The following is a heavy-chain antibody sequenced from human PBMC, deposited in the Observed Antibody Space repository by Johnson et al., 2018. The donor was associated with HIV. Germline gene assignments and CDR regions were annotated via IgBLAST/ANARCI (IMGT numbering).Heavy chain of an antibody. CDR2: IKQDGSEK. CDR3: ARSSGSYLDDAFDI. V-gene: IGHV3-7*01. Sequence: VQLVESGGGVVQPGRSLRLSCAASGFTFSDYGMHWVRQAPGKGLEWVANIKQDGSEKFYVDSVKGRFTISRDNAENSLYLQMNSLRAEDTAVYYCARSSGSYLDDAFDIWGQGTMVTVSS. CDR1: GFTFSDYG. J-gene: IGHJ3*02. D-gene: IGHD1-26*01.